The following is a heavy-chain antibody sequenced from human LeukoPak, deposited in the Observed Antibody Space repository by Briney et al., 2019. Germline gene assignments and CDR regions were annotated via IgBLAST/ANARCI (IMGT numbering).Heavy chain of an antibody. CDR2: VNSDGSYT. Sequence: QPGGSLRLSCTASGFTFSSYWMHWVRQAPGKGLVWVSRVNSDGSYTNLADSVRGRFTISRDNAKSALYLQMNSLRAEDTAVYYCARNVQGGFDIWGQGTMVTVSS. CDR1: GFTFSSYW. CDR3: ARNVQGGFDI. J-gene: IGHJ3*02. V-gene: IGHV3-74*01. D-gene: IGHD2-15*01.